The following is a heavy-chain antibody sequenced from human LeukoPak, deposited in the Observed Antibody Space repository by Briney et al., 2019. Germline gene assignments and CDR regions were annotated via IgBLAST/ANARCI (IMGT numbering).Heavy chain of an antibody. CDR2: ISGSSSAI. J-gene: IGHJ5*02. CDR3: AREGRVVRGSYDDWFDP. Sequence: PGGSLRLSCAASGFAFSIYSMNWVRQAPGKGPEWVSYISGSSSAIYYADSVKGRFIISRDNAKNSLYLQMTSLRAEDTAVCYCAREGRVVRGSYDDWFDPWGQGTLVTVSS. D-gene: IGHD1-26*01. V-gene: IGHV3-48*01. CDR1: GFAFSIYS.